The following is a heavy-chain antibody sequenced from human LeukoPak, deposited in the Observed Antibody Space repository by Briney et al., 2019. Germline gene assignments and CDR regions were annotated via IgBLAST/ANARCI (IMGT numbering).Heavy chain of an antibody. CDR3: ARDSGWSGSSWVY. J-gene: IGHJ4*02. Sequence: GASVKVSCKASGGTFSSCAISWVRQAPGQGLEWMGGIIPIFGTANYAQKFQGRVTITTDESTSIAYMELSSLRSEDTAVYYCARDSGWSGSSWVYWGQGTLVTVSS. D-gene: IGHD6-13*01. CDR1: GGTFSSCA. CDR2: IIPIFGTA. V-gene: IGHV1-69*05.